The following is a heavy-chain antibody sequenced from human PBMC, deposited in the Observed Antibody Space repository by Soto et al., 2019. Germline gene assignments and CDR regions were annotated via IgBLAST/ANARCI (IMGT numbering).Heavy chain of an antibody. CDR3: ARENSYFDY. Sequence: QIQLLQSGAEVKKPGASVKVTCKASGYTFRNFGISWVRQAPGQGLEWMGWISAYNANANYAQKFQGRLTMTADTSTSTAYMELRSLRSDDTAVYYCARENSYFDYWGQGPRVTVPS. V-gene: IGHV1-18*01. CDR2: ISAYNANA. J-gene: IGHJ4*02. CDR1: GYTFRNFG.